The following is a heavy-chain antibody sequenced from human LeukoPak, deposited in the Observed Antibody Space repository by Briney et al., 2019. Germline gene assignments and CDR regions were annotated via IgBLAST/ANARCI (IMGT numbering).Heavy chain of an antibody. CDR2: ITGSGGSK. J-gene: IGHJ4*02. CDR1: RFTFNNYA. V-gene: IGHV3-23*01. Sequence: GGSLRLSCAASRFTFNNYAMIWGRQAPRKGLELVSSITGSGGSKYYADSVKGRFTILRDNSKNTLYLQMNSLRAEYTAVYYCAKLVGTTDSWGQGTLVTVSS. CDR3: AKLVGTTDS. D-gene: IGHD1-26*01.